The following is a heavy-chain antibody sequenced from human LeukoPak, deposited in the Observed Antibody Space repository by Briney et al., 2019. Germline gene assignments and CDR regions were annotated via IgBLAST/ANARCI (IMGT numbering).Heavy chain of an antibody. V-gene: IGHV3-23*01. Sequence: PGGSLRLSCAASGFTFSSYAMSWVRQAPGKGLEWVSAISGSGGSTYYADSVKGRFTISRDNSKNTLYLQMNGLRAEDTAVYYCASAATNLPRVCGMDVWGQGTTVTVSS. CDR2: ISGSGGST. J-gene: IGHJ6*02. CDR3: ASAATNLPRVCGMDV. CDR1: GFTFSSYA. D-gene: IGHD1-14*01.